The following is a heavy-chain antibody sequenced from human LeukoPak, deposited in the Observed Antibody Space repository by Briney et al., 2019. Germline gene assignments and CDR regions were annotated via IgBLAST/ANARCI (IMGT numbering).Heavy chain of an antibody. CDR2: ISWNSGSI. CDR3: AKGDPDAFDI. D-gene: IGHD5-24*01. V-gene: IGHV3-9*03. Sequence: GGSLRLSCAVSGFTFDDYAMHWVRQAPGKGLEWVSGISWNSGSIGYADSVKGRFTISRDNAKNSLYLQMNSLRAEDMALYYCAKGDPDAFDIWGQGTMVTVSS. CDR1: GFTFDDYA. J-gene: IGHJ3*02.